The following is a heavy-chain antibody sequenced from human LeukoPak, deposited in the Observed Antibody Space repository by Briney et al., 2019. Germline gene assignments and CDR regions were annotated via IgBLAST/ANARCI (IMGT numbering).Heavy chain of an antibody. Sequence: PGRFLRLSCAASGFTFSSYAMHWVRQAPGKGLEWVANLKQDGSEKHYVDSVKGRFTISRDNAKNSLYLQMNSLRAEDTAVYYCGGPNPLLERPSAMDVWGQGTTVTVSS. J-gene: IGHJ6*02. V-gene: IGHV3-7*03. CDR3: GGPNPLLERPSAMDV. CDR2: LKQDGSEK. CDR1: GFTFSSYA. D-gene: IGHD6-25*01.